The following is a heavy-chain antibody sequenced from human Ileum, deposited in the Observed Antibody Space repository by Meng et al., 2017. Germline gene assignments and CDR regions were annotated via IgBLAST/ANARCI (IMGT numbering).Heavy chain of an antibody. CDR1: VFNVSDSA. CDR3: ASTAGYWEDYLGY. J-gene: IGHJ4*02. D-gene: IGHD1-26*01. CDR2: IRNKANIHTT. Sequence: EVQLVGSGGDFVYPGGSLILPFPTFVFNVSDSAMHWVRQALGKGLEWLGRIRNKANIHTTTYPASVKGRFTISRDDSKNMAYLQMRSLKTEDTAVYYCASTAGYWEDYLGYWGQGTLVTVSS. V-gene: IGHV3-73*01.